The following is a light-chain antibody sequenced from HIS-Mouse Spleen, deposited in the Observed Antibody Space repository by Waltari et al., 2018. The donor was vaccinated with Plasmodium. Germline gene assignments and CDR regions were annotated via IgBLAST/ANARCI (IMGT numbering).Light chain of an antibody. CDR3: QQYYSTLT. CDR1: QSVLYSSNNKND. V-gene: IGKV4-1*01. Sequence: DIVMTQSPDSLAVSLGERATINCKSSQSVLYSSNNKNDLAWYQQKPGQPPKRLIYWASTRESGVPDRCRGSGSGTDFTLTISSLQAEDVAVYYCQQYYSTLTFGQGTRLEIK. CDR2: WAS. J-gene: IGKJ5*01.